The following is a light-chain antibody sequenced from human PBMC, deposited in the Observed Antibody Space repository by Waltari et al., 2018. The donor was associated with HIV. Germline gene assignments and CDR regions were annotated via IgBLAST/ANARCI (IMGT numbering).Light chain of an antibody. CDR2: GNN. V-gene: IGLV1-40*01. CDR3: QSYDSSLSGSWV. Sequence: QSVLTQPPSVSGAPGQRVTFSCPGSSSNIGAGYDLHWYQQLPGTAPKLLIYGNNNRPSGVPDRFSGSKSGTSASLAITGLQAEDEADYYCQSYDSSLSGSWVFGGGTKLTVL. J-gene: IGLJ3*02. CDR1: SSNIGAGYD.